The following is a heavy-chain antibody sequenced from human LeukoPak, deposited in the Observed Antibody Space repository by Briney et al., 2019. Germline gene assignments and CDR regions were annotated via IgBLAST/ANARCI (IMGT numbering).Heavy chain of an antibody. D-gene: IGHD5-18*01. CDR2: INPNSGGT. Sequence: ASVKVSCKASGYTFTGYYMHWVRQAPGQGLEWMGWINPNSGGTNYAQKFQGRVTMTRDTSTSTVYMELSSLRSEDTAVYYCARATAMDIRYFDYWGQGTLVTVSS. CDR3: ARATAMDIRYFDY. J-gene: IGHJ4*02. V-gene: IGHV1-2*02. CDR1: GYTFTGYY.